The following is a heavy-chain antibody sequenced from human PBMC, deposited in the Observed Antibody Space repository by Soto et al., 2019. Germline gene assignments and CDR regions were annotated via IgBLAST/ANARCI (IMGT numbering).Heavy chain of an antibody. CDR2: IETSGST. CDR1: GGSISGYY. J-gene: IGHJ4*02. V-gene: IGHV4-4*07. Sequence: SETLSLTCTVSGGSISGYYWSWIRQPAGKRLEWIGRIETSGSTNYSPSLKSRVTMSVDTSNNHFSLKLSSVTAADTAVYFCAREMDTAMSSDYFDYWGQGALVTVSS. D-gene: IGHD5-18*01. CDR3: AREMDTAMSSDYFDY.